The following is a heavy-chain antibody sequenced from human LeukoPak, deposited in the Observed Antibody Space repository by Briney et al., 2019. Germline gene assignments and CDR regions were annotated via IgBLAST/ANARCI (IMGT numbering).Heavy chain of an antibody. CDR1: GFTFSSYW. CDR2: IQSDGSTT. Sequence: GGSLRLSCAASGFTFSSYWMHWVRQTPGKGLVWVSGIQSDGSTTTYADFVEGRFTISRDNSENTLYLQMNSLRAEDTAVYYCARDIRTMIAGRYFDLWGRGTLVTVSS. D-gene: IGHD3-22*01. J-gene: IGHJ2*01. V-gene: IGHV3-74*03. CDR3: ARDIRTMIAGRYFDL.